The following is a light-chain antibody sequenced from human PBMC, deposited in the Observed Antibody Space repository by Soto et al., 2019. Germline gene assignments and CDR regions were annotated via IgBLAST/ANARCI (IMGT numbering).Light chain of an antibody. CDR1: QDIYKY. J-gene: IGKJ5*01. V-gene: IGKV1-33*01. CDR3: QQYDHPPYT. Sequence: LQMTQSPSSLYRDMGERVKIVYQASQDIYKYLNWYQQKPGKAPKLLIYDASNLERGVPSRFSGSGSGTDFSLTVDSLQPEDTATYYCQQYDHPPYTFGQGTRLEI. CDR2: DAS.